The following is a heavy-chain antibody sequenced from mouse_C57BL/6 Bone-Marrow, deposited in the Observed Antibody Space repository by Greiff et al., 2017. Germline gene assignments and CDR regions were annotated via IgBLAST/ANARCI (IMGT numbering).Heavy chain of an antibody. CDR1: GYTFTSYW. Sequence: QVQLQQPGAELVMPGASVKLSCKASGYTFTSYWMHWVKQRPGQGLEWIGEIDPSDSYPNYNQKFKGKSTLTVDKSSSTAYMQLSSLTSEDSAVYYCARPIYDGYPWYFDVWGTGTTVTVSS. D-gene: IGHD2-3*01. CDR2: IDPSDSYP. CDR3: ARPIYDGYPWYFDV. J-gene: IGHJ1*03. V-gene: IGHV1-69*01.